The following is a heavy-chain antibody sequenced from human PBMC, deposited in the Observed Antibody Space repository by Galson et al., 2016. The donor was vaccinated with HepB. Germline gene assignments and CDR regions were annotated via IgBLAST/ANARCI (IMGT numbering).Heavy chain of an antibody. Sequence: SLRLSCAASGFTFRTYVMHWVRQAPGKGLEWVAVISYDGRDKYYADFVKGRFTISRDNSKNTLYLQMNSLRAADTAMFYCARDYGSDFNSGWYDAFDFWGQGTMVTVS. CDR1: GFTFRTYV. D-gene: IGHD6-19*01. CDR3: ARDYGSDFNSGWYDAFDF. J-gene: IGHJ3*01. V-gene: IGHV3-30*03. CDR2: ISYDGRDK.